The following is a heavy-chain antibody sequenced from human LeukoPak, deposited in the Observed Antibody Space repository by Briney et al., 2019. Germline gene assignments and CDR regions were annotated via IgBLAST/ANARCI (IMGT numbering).Heavy chain of an antibody. CDR3: ARDNGSSWYGGSAWLRWFDP. Sequence: SETLSLTCTVSGYSISSGYYWGWIRQPPGKGLEWIGSIYHSGSTYYNPSLKSRVTISVDTSKNQFSLKLSSVTAADTAVYYCARDNGSSWYGGSAWLRWFDPWGQGTLVTVSS. J-gene: IGHJ5*02. CDR2: IYHSGST. CDR1: GYSISSGYY. D-gene: IGHD6-13*01. V-gene: IGHV4-38-2*02.